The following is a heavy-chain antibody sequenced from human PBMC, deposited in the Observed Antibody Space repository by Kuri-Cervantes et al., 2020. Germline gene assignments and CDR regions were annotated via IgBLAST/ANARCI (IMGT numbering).Heavy chain of an antibody. Sequence: LSLTCAASGFTFSSYSMNWVRQAPGKGLEWVSVISGSGGSTYYADSLKGRFTISRDNSNNTLYLQINSLRAEDTAVYYCAKDHYYYYDMDVWGKGTTVTVSS. CDR1: GFTFSSYS. CDR3: AKDHYYYYDMDV. CDR2: ISGSGGST. J-gene: IGHJ6*03. V-gene: IGHV3-23*01.